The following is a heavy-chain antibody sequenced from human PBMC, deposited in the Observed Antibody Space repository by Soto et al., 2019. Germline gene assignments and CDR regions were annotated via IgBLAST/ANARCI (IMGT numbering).Heavy chain of an antibody. CDR2: INTNGVNT. CDR1: GFTFSGYS. J-gene: IGHJ4*02. Sequence: EVQLVESGGGLVQPGGSLRLSCAASGFTFSGYSMFWVRQAPGKGLEYVSAINTNGVNTFYAKSVKGRFIISRDNSKNTMYLQMGSLRAEDRAVYYCARGRVEDSSGWATYFDYWGQGTLVTVSS. V-gene: IGHV3-64*01. D-gene: IGHD6-19*01. CDR3: ARGRVEDSSGWATYFDY.